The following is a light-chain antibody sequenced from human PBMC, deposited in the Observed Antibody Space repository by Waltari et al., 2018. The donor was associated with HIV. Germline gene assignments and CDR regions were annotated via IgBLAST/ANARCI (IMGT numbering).Light chain of an antibody. CDR2: EVS. CDR1: SSDDGGYNY. V-gene: IGLV2-14*01. J-gene: IGLJ1*01. Sequence: QSALTQPASVSGSPGQSINISCTGTSSDDGGYNYVTWYQQHPGKAPKLMIYEVSNRPSGVSNRFSGSKSGNTASLTISGLQAEDVADYYCSSYTSSSTLVFGTGTKVTVL. CDR3: SSYTSSSTLV.